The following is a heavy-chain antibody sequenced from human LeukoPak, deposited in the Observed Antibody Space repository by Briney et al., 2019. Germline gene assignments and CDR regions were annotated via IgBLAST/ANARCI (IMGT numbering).Heavy chain of an antibody. Sequence: GGSLRLSCIVSVFTICSNSMSWVRQAPGEGLEWVSFIYSSVTHYSDSATGRFTISTANSKTTMFLKMNRLRAEETAVYYFAKLGDSYSNSTEFDYWGQGTLVTVSS. J-gene: IGHJ4*02. D-gene: IGHD6-6*01. CDR3: AKLGDSYSNSTEFDY. CDR1: VFTICSNS. CDR2: IYSSVT. V-gene: IGHV3-53*03.